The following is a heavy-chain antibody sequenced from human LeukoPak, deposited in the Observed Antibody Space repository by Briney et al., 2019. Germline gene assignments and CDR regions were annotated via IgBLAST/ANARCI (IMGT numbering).Heavy chain of an antibody. CDR2: INPNSGGT. Sequence: ASVKVSCKASGYTFTDSYVHWVRQAPGQGLEWMGWINPNSGGTNYGQKFQGRVTMTWDTSINTAYIDLSRLTSDDTAIYYCGRGSEGGKWLDYWGQGTLVTVSS. CDR3: GRGSEGGKWLDY. J-gene: IGHJ4*02. CDR1: GYTFTDSY. D-gene: IGHD3-22*01. V-gene: IGHV1-2*02.